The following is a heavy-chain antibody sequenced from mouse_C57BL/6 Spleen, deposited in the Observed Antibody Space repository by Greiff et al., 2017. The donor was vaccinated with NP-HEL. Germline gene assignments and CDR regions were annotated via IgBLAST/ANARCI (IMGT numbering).Heavy chain of an antibody. Sequence: LKESGPSVKISCKASGFTFTDYYMHWVKQSHGKSLEWIGLVYPYNGGTSYNQKFKGKATLTVDTSSSTAYMELNSLTSEDSAVYYCASHIYYYGSSSVDWYFDVWGTGTTVTVSS. CDR1: GFTFTDYY. V-gene: IGHV1-36*01. J-gene: IGHJ1*03. D-gene: IGHD1-1*01. CDR2: VYPYNGGT. CDR3: ASHIYYYGSSSVDWYFDV.